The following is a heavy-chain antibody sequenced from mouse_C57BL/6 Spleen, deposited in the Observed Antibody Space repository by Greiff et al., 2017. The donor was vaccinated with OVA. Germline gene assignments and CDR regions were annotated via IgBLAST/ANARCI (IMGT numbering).Heavy chain of an antibody. CDR2: ISSGGSYT. J-gene: IGHJ1*03. Sequence: EVKLVESGGDLVKPGGSLKLSCAASGFTFSSYGMSWVRQTPDKRLEWVATISSGGSYTYYPDSVKGRFTISRDNAKNTLYLQMSSLKSEDTAMYYCARFITTVNWYFDVWGTGTTVTVSS. CDR1: GFTFSSYG. V-gene: IGHV5-6*01. D-gene: IGHD1-1*01. CDR3: ARFITTVNWYFDV.